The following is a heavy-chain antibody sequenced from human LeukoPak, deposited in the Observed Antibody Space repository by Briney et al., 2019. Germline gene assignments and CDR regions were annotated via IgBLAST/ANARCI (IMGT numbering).Heavy chain of an antibody. CDR2: INSDGSST. V-gene: IGHV3-74*01. CDR1: GFTFSSYC. J-gene: IGHJ4*02. CDR3: ERVANYDFWSGYWAYFDY. D-gene: IGHD3-3*01. Sequence: PGGSLRLSCAASGFTFSSYCMHWVRQAPGKGLGWVSPINSDGSSTNYADSVKGRFTISRDNAKNTLYLQMNSLRAEDTAVYYCERVANYDFWSGYWAYFDYWGQGTLVTVSS.